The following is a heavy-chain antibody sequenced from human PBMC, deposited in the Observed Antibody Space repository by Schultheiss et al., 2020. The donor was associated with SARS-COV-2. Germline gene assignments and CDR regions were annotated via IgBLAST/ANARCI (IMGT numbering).Heavy chain of an antibody. Sequence: ASVKVSCKASGYTFTDYVMHWVRQAPGHGLEWLGWINPKDGGPHYAQKFQGRVTVTMDTSITTVYMELSRLESDDTAVYYCARDGYSSGWPNHDYWGQGTLVTVSS. CDR2: INPKDGGP. CDR3: ARDGYSSGWPNHDY. J-gene: IGHJ4*02. CDR1: GYTFTDYV. D-gene: IGHD6-19*01. V-gene: IGHV1-2*02.